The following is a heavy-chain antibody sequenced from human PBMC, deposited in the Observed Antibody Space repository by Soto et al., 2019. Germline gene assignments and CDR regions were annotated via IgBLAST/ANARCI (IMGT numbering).Heavy chain of an antibody. Sequence: DVQLVESGGGLVQPGRSLRLSCAASGFTFDDYAMHWVRQAPGKGLEWVSGISWNSGSIGYADSVKGRFTISRDNAKNSLYLQMNSLRAEDTALYYCAKDNYGSGSKGYFDRWGRGTLVTVSS. D-gene: IGHD3-10*01. CDR2: ISWNSGSI. V-gene: IGHV3-9*01. CDR1: GFTFDDYA. J-gene: IGHJ2*01. CDR3: AKDNYGSGSKGYFDR.